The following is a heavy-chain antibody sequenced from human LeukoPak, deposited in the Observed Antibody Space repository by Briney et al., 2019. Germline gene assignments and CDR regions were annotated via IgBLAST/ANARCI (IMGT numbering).Heavy chain of an antibody. J-gene: IGHJ4*02. Sequence: PSETLSLTCTVSGGSINDFYWNWIRQPPGRGLEWIGYIYYSGSTNYNPSLKSRVTISVDTSKNQFSLKVSSVTAADTAVYYCARGSSGWYKTDFDYWGQGTLVTVSS. CDR3: ARGSSGWYKTDFDY. D-gene: IGHD6-19*01. CDR1: GGSINDFY. CDR2: IYYSGST. V-gene: IGHV4-59*01.